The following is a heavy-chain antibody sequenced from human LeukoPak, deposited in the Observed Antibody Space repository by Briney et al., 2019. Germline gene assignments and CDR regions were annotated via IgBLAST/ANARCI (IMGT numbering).Heavy chain of an antibody. CDR3: ARGVSSGWYFDYFDY. CDR1: VGTFTSYA. Sequence: ASVKGSCKASVGTFTSYAISRVRQAPGQGVEWMGRIIPIFGTANYAQKFQGRVTITTDESTSTAYMELSSLRSEDTAVYYCARGVSSGWYFDYFDYWGQGTLVTVSS. D-gene: IGHD6-19*01. CDR2: IIPIFGTA. J-gene: IGHJ4*02. V-gene: IGHV1-69*05.